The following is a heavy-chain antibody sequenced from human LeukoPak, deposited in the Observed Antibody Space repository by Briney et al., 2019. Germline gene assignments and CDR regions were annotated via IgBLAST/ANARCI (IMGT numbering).Heavy chain of an antibody. CDR2: FDPEDGET. CDR3: ATDLSHSSGYYPLSY. J-gene: IGHJ4*02. V-gene: IGHV1-24*01. Sequence: ASVKVSCKVSGYTLTELSMHWVRQAPGKGLEWMGGFDPEDGETIYAQKFQGRVTMTEDTSTDTAYMELSSLRSEDTAVYYCATDLSHSSGYYPLSYWGQGTLATVSS. CDR1: GYTLTELS. D-gene: IGHD3-22*01.